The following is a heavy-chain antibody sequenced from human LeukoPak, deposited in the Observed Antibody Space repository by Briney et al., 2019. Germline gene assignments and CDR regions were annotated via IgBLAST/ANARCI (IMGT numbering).Heavy chain of an antibody. CDR3: ARTRITIFGVVNFYMDV. CDR1: GYTFTSYY. CDR2: INPSGGTT. J-gene: IGHJ6*03. Sequence: GASVKVSCKASGYTFTSYYMHWVRQAPGQGLEWMGIINPSGGTTDYAQKFQGRVTITADKSTSTAYMELSSLRSEDTAVYYCARTRITIFGVVNFYMDVWGKGTTVTVSS. V-gene: IGHV1-46*01. D-gene: IGHD3-3*01.